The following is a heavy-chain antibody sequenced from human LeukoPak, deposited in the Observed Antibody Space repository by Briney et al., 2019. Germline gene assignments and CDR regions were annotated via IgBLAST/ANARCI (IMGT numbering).Heavy chain of an antibody. J-gene: IGHJ4*02. D-gene: IGHD5-24*01. Sequence: SETLSLTCTVSSGSISTSNYYWGWVRQPPGKGLEWIGSIYYSGSTYYNPSLKSRVTISVDTSKNQFSLKLSSVTAADTAVYYCARIEMATITLIDYWGQGTLVTVSS. CDR2: IYYSGST. V-gene: IGHV4-39*01. CDR1: SGSISTSNYY. CDR3: ARIEMATITLIDY.